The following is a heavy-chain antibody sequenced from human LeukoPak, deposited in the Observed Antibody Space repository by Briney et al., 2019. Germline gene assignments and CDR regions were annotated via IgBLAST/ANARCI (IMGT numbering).Heavy chain of an antibody. Sequence: GGSLRLSCAASGFTVSSNYISWVRQAPGKGLEWVSVIYSGGSTYYADSVKGRFTISRDNSKNTLYLQMNSLRAEDTPVYYCARDRGRFDYYGMDVWGQGTTVTVSS. CDR2: IYSGGST. J-gene: IGHJ6*02. V-gene: IGHV3-66*01. D-gene: IGHD2-15*01. CDR3: ARDRGRFDYYGMDV. CDR1: GFTVSSNY.